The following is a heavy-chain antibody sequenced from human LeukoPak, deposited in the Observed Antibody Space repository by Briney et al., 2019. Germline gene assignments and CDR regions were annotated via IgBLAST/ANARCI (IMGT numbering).Heavy chain of an antibody. Sequence: SETLSLTCTVSGYSISSGYYWGWIRQPPGKGLEWIGSIYHSGSTYYNPSLKSRVTISVDTSKNQFSLKLSSVTAADTAVYYCAREASAYESRQLDYWGQGTLVTVSS. CDR3: AREASAYESRQLDY. V-gene: IGHV4-38-2*02. CDR2: IYHSGST. J-gene: IGHJ4*02. D-gene: IGHD3-22*01. CDR1: GYSISSGYY.